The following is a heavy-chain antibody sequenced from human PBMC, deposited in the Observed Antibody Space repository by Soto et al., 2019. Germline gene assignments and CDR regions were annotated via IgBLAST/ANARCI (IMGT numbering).Heavy chain of an antibody. J-gene: IGHJ4*02. CDR2: INPNSGGT. Sequence: ASVKVSCKASGYTFTGYYMHWVRQAPGQGLEWMGWINPNSGGTNYAQKFQGWVTMTRDTSISTAHMELSRLRSDDTAVYYCARAYCGGDCPTFDYWGQGTLGTVSS. CDR3: ARAYCGGDCPTFDY. V-gene: IGHV1-2*04. CDR1: GYTFTGYY. D-gene: IGHD2-21*02.